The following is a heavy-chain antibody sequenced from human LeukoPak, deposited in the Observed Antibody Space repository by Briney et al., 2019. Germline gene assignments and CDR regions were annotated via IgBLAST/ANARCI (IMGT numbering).Heavy chain of an antibody. CDR3: AKSRGGYYDSSGSPY. V-gene: IGHV3-23*01. CDR1: GFTFSSYA. J-gene: IGHJ4*02. CDR2: ISGSGGST. D-gene: IGHD3-22*01. Sequence: GGSLRLSCAASGFTFSSYAMSWVRQAPGKGLEWVSAISGSGGSTYYADSVKGRFTISRDNSKNTLYLQMNSLRAEDTAVYYCAKSRGGYYDSSGSPYWDQGTLVTVSS.